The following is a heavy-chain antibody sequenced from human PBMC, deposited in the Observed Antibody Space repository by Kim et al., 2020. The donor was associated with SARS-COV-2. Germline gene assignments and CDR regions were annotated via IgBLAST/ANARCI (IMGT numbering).Heavy chain of an antibody. D-gene: IGHD3-22*01. J-gene: IGHJ4*02. V-gene: IGHV1-69*13. CDR3: ARDEQYYYDSSGYYLGGY. CDR1: GGTFSSYA. CDR2: IIPIFGTA. Sequence: SVKVSCKASGGTFSSYAISWVRQAPGQGLEWMGGIIPIFGTANYAQKFQGRVTITADESTSTAYMELSSLRSEDTAVYYCARDEQYYYDSSGYYLGGYWGQGTLVTVSS.